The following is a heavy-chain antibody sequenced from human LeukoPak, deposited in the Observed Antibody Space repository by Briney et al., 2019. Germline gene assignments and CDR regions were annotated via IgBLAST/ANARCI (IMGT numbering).Heavy chain of an antibody. Sequence: ASVKVSCKASGYTFTSYGISWVRPAPGKGLEWMGWISAYNGNTNYAQKLQGRVTMTTDTSTSTAYMELRSLRSDDTAVYYCARVSSLGFVEWYTNWYYFDYWGQGTLVTVSS. CDR1: GYTFTSYG. D-gene: IGHD3-3*01. CDR2: ISAYNGNT. V-gene: IGHV1-18*01. J-gene: IGHJ4*02. CDR3: ARVSSLGFVEWYTNWYYFDY.